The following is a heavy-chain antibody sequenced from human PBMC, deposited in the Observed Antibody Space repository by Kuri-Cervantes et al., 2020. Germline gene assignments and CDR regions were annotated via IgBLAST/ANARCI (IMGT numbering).Heavy chain of an antibody. Sequence: SCTVSGGSISSGGYYWSWIRQHPGKGLEWIGYIYYSGSTYYNPSLKSRVTISVDTSKNQFSLKLSSVTAADTAVYYCARANSGYDFYYYYGMDVWGQGTTVTVSS. V-gene: IGHV4-31*02. CDR3: ARANSGYDFYYYYGMDV. D-gene: IGHD5-12*01. CDR1: GGSISSGGYY. J-gene: IGHJ6*02. CDR2: IYYSGST.